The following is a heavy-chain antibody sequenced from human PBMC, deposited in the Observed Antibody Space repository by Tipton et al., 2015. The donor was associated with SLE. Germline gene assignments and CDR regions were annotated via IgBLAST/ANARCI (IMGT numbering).Heavy chain of an antibody. J-gene: IGHJ4*02. CDR1: GFTVSDNY. CDR3: ARDRGSSWFFFDY. D-gene: IGHD6-13*01. Sequence: SLRLSFAASGFTVSDNYMSWVRQAPGKGLEWVSVIYSGGSTYYADSVKGRFTISRDNSKNTLYLQMNSLRAEDTAVYYCARDRGSSWFFFDYWGQGTLVTVSS. V-gene: IGHV3-66*02. CDR2: IYSGGST.